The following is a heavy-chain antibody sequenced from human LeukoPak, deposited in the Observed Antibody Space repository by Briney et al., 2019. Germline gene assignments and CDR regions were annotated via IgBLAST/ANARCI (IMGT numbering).Heavy chain of an antibody. D-gene: IGHD6-13*01. CDR1: GFTFSGYG. CDR3: AKEFQKYSSSFWLAFDI. V-gene: IGHV3-30*02. J-gene: IGHJ3*02. Sequence: GGSLRLSCAASGFTFSGYGMHWVRQAPGKGLEWVAFIRYDGSNKYYADSVKGRFTISRDNSKNTLYLQMNSLRAEDTAVYYCAKEFQKYSSSFWLAFDIWGQGTMVTVSS. CDR2: IRYDGSNK.